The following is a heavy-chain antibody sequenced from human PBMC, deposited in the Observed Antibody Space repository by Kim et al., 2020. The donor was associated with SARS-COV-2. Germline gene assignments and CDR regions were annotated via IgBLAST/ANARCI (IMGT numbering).Heavy chain of an antibody. CDR2: INPNSGGT. D-gene: IGHD2-15*01. V-gene: IGHV1-2*02. Sequence: ASVKVSCKASGYTFNFYYMNWVRQAPGQGLEWMGWINPNSGGTNYAQKFQGRVTMTRDTSISTAYMELSRLTPDDTAIYYCAREGYCSGGSCYSVDYWGQGTLVTVSS. CDR3: AREGYCSGGSCYSVDY. J-gene: IGHJ4*02. CDR1: GYTFNFYY.